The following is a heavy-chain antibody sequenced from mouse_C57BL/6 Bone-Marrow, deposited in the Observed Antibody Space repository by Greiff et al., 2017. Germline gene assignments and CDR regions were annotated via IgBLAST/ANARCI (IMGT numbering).Heavy chain of an antibody. CDR2: INPSTGGT. J-gene: IGHJ1*03. CDR3: ARGEITTVDFDV. V-gene: IGHV1-42*01. Sequence: VQLKESGPELVKPGASVKISCKASGYSFTGYYMNWVKQSPEKSLEWIGEINPSTGGTTYNQKFKAKATLTVDKSSSTAYMQLKSLTSEDSAVYYCARGEITTVDFDVWGTGTTVTVSS. D-gene: IGHD1-1*01. CDR1: GYSFTGYY.